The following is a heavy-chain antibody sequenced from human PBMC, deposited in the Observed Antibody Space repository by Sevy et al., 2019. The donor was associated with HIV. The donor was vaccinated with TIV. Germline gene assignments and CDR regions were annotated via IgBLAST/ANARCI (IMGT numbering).Heavy chain of an antibody. CDR2: IYYSGTT. CDR1: GGSISSGDYY. Sequence: SETLSLTCTVSGGSISSGDYYWTWIRQSPGKGLEWIGYIYYSGTTYYNPSLKSRVTISVDTSRNQFSLRLSSVTAADTAVYYCAGYCISTSPHNWFDPWGRGTLVTVSS. CDR3: AGYCISTSPHNWFDP. J-gene: IGHJ5*02. V-gene: IGHV4-30-4*01. D-gene: IGHD2-2*01.